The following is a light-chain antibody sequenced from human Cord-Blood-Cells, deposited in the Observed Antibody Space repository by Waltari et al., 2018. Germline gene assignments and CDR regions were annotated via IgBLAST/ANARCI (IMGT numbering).Light chain of an antibody. CDR2: KAS. CDR3: QQYNSYST. J-gene: IGKJ2*01. CDR1: QSISSW. V-gene: IGKV1-5*03. Sequence: DIQMTKSPSTLSASVGDRVTITCRASQSISSWLAWYHQKPGKAPKLLIYKASSLESGVPSRFSGSGSRTEFTLTISSLQPDDFATYYCQQYNSYSTFGQGTKLEIK.